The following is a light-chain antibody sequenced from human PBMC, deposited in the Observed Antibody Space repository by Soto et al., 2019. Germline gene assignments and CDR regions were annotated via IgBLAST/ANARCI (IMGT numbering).Light chain of an antibody. CDR2: DAS. CDR3: QQRSNWRPET. J-gene: IGKJ4*01. V-gene: IGKV3D-11*01. CDR1: QGVSGN. Sequence: ESVLPQSPAPLSLSPGARGTLSCRAGQGVSGNLPCSQQKHGQAPRLLIYDASTRATGIPVRFSGSVPGTDFTPTISSLEPEHFAVYSCQQRSNWRPETFGGGTKVEI.